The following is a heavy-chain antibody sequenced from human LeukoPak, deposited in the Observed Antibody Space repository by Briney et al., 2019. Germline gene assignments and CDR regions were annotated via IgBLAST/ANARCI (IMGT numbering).Heavy chain of an antibody. CDR2: ISGSGGST. CDR3: AKTAFRCGGDCYYGMDV. J-gene: IGHJ6*02. V-gene: IGHV3-23*01. D-gene: IGHD2-21*01. CDR1: GFTFSSYA. Sequence: PGGSLRLSCAASGFTFSSYAMSWVRQAPGKGLEWVSAISGSGGSTYYADSVKGRFTISRDNPKNTLYLQMNSLRAEDTAVYYCAKTAFRCGGDCYYGMDVWGQGTTVTVSS.